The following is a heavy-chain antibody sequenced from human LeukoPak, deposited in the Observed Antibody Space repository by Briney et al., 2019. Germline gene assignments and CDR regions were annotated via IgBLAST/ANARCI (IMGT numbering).Heavy chain of an antibody. D-gene: IGHD3-10*01. CDR2: MNPNSGNT. V-gene: IGHV1-8*03. J-gene: IGHJ4*02. Sequence: GASVKVSCKASGYTFTNYGIKWVRQATGQGLEWMGWMNPNSGNTGYAQKLQGRVTFTRDTSISTAYMELSSLRSEDTAVYYCARGLGSFGLVPGADYWGQGTLVTVSS. CDR1: GYTFTNYG. CDR3: ARGLGSFGLVPGADY.